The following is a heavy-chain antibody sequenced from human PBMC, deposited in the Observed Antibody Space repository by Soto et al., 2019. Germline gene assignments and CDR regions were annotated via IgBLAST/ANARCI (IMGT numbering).Heavy chain of an antibody. Sequence: GGSLRLSCAASGFTFSNYDMHWVRQVTGKGLEWVSGITTAGDTYYPGSVKGRFTISREKAKNSLYLQMNSLSAGDAAVYYCARELHGGSYGMDVWGQGTTVTVSS. J-gene: IGHJ6*02. CDR2: ITTAGDT. CDR3: ARELHGGSYGMDV. V-gene: IGHV3-13*01. CDR1: GFTFSNYD.